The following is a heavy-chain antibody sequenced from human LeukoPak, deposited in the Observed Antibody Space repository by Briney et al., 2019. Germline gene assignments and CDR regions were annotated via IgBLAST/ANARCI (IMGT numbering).Heavy chain of an antibody. J-gene: IGHJ3*02. CDR2: TRYDGSNK. CDR3: AKGGYSSSWDDAFDI. CDR1: GFTFSSYG. Sequence: GRSLRLSCAASGFTFSSYGMHWVRQAPGKGLEWVAFTRYDGSNKYYADSVKGRFTISRDNSKNTLYLQMNSLRAEDTAVYYCAKGGYSSSWDDAFDIWGQGTMVTVSS. D-gene: IGHD6-13*01. V-gene: IGHV3-30*02.